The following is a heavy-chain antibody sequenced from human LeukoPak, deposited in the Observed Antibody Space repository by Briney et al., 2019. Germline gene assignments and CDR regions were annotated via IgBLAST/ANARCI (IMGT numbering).Heavy chain of an antibody. J-gene: IGHJ4*02. V-gene: IGHV3-74*01. Sequence: PGGSLRLSCAASGFTFSSYWMHWVRQAPGQGLVWVSRINSDGSSTSYADSVKGRFTISRDNAKNTLYLQMNSLRAEDTAVYYCAREYGSGSYSDYWGQGTLVTVSS. CDR3: AREYGSGSYSDY. D-gene: IGHD3-10*01. CDR1: GFTFSSYW. CDR2: INSDGSST.